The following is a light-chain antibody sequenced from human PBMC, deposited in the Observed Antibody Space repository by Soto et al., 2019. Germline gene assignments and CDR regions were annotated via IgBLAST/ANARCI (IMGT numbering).Light chain of an antibody. CDR3: MQSTQLPPT. CDR1: QSLLHITGETF. CDR2: EVS. V-gene: IGKV2D-29*02. J-gene: IGKJ5*01. Sequence: DVVMTQTPLSLSVAPGQPASISCKSSQSLLHITGETFLFWYLQKPGQSPQLLIYEVSTRVSGVPDRFSGSGSGTDLTLESSRVETDDVGIYYCMQSTQLPPTFGQGTRLGIE.